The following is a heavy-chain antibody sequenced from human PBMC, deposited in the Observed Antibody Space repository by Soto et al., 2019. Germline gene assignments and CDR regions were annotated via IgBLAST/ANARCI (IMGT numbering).Heavy chain of an antibody. V-gene: IGHV1-18*01. J-gene: IGHJ5*02. D-gene: IGHD6-13*01. CDR1: GYTFTSYG. Sequence: ASVKVSCKASGYTFTSYGISWVRQAPGQGLEWMGWISAYNGNTNYAQKLQGRVTMTTDTSTSTAYMELRSLRSDDTAVYYCARDGEIAAAGSQRVDPWGQGTMVTVPS. CDR3: ARDGEIAAAGSQRVDP. CDR2: ISAYNGNT.